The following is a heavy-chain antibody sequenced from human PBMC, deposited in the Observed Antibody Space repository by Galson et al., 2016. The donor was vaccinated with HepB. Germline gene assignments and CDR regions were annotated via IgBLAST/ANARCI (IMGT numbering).Heavy chain of an antibody. CDR3: VGAKY. CDR1: GFTVSSTY. Sequence: SLRLSCAASGFTVSSTYMSWVRQAPGKGLEWISVIFSGGSTYYADSVKGRFIISRDNSKNTMYLQLNSLRAEDTATYYCVGAKYWGQGTLVTVSS. J-gene: IGHJ4*02. V-gene: IGHV3-53*01. D-gene: IGHD2/OR15-2a*01. CDR2: IFSGGST.